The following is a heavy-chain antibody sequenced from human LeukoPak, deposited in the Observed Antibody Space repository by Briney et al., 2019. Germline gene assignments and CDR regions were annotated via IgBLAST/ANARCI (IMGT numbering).Heavy chain of an antibody. CDR3: ARLPYYYGSGSYYRPNYYYYMDV. CDR2: INHSGST. D-gene: IGHD3-10*01. V-gene: IGHV4-34*01. CDR1: GGSFSGYY. Sequence: SGTLSLTCAVYGGSFSGYYWSWIRQPPGKGLEWIGEINHSGSTNYNPSLKSRVTISVDTSKNQFSLKLSSVTAADTAVYYCARLPYYYGSGSYYRPNYYYYMDVWGKGTTVTISS. J-gene: IGHJ6*03.